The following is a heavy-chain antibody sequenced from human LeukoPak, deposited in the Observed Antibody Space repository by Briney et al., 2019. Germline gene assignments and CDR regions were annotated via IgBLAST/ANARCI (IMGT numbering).Heavy chain of an antibody. CDR1: GFTFDDYA. CDR3: AGSGNYNPYFDY. V-gene: IGHV3-9*01. J-gene: IGHJ4*02. Sequence: PGGSLRLSCAASGFTFDDYAMHWVRQAPGKGLEWVSGISWNSGSIGYADSVKGRFTISRDNAKNTLYLQMNSLRAEDTAVYYCAGSGNYNPYFDYWGQGILVTVSS. CDR2: ISWNSGSI. D-gene: IGHD1-26*01.